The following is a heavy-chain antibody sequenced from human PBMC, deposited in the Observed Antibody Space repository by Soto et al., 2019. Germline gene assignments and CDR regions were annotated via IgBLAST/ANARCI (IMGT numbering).Heavy chain of an antibody. J-gene: IGHJ4*02. CDR2: SIPVFGTA. CDR3: AIPLPKQQLVRGAFDH. Sequence: QEQLVQSGAEVKKPGSSVKLSCKTSGGTFRNYAINWVRQAPGQGLEWMGGSIPVFGTANYAQTFQGRFTMTADESTSTAYMELSSLRSEDTAVYYCAIPLPKQQLVRGAFDHWGQGTLVTVAS. V-gene: IGHV1-69*01. CDR1: GGTFRNYA. D-gene: IGHD6-13*01.